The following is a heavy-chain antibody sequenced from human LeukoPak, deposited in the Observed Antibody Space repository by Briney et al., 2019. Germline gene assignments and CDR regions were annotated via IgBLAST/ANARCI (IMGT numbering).Heavy chain of an antibody. CDR3: ARDFSPLRGVPAAMDWVDY. D-gene: IGHD2-2*01. Sequence: ASVKVSCKASGYTFTGYYMHWVRQAPGQGLEWMGWINSNSGGTNYAQKFQGRVTMTRDTSISTAYMELSRLRSDDTAVYYCARDFSPLRGVPAAMDWVDYWGQGTLVTVSS. V-gene: IGHV1-2*02. J-gene: IGHJ4*02. CDR1: GYTFTGYY. CDR2: INSNSGGT.